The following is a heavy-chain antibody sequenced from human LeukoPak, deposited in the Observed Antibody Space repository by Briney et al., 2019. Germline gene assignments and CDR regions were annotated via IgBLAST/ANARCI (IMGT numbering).Heavy chain of an antibody. J-gene: IGHJ4*02. CDR2: IYYSGST. V-gene: IGHV4-59*01. Sequence: SETLSLTCTVSGGSISSYYWSWIRQPPGKGLEWIGYIYYSGSTNYNPSLKSRVTISVDTSKNQFSLKLSSVTAADTAVYYCARGGGGDYVEGAFDYWGQGTWSPSPQ. CDR1: GGSISSYY. D-gene: IGHD4-17*01. CDR3: ARGGGGDYVEGAFDY.